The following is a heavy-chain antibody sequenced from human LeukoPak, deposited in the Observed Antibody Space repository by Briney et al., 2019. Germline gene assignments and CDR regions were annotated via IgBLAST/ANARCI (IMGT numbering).Heavy chain of an antibody. V-gene: IGHV4-61*02. CDR3: AREKMITMIVVVFDY. D-gene: IGHD3-22*01. CDR1: GGSISSSSYY. CDR2: IYTSGST. Sequence: SETLSLTCTVSGGSISSSSYYWGWVRQPAGKGLEWIGRIYTSGSTNYNPSLKSRVTMSVDTSKNQFSLKLSSVTAADTAVYYCAREKMITMIVVVFDYWGQGTPVTVSS. J-gene: IGHJ4*02.